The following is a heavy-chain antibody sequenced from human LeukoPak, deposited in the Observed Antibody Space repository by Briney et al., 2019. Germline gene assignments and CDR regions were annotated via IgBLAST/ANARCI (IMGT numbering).Heavy chain of an antibody. Sequence: GRSLRLSCAASGFSISSYEMSWVRQAPGKGLEWVSYISSSGSTIYYADSVKGRFTISRDNAKNSLYLRMNSLRAEDTAVYYCARVELAPYYYYMDVWGKGTTVTVSS. CDR1: GFSISSYE. D-gene: IGHD1-7*01. V-gene: IGHV3-48*03. CDR3: ARVELAPYYYYMDV. J-gene: IGHJ6*03. CDR2: ISSSGSTI.